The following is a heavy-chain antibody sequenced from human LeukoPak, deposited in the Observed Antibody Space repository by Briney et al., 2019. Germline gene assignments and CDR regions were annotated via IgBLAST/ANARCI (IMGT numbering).Heavy chain of an antibody. J-gene: IGHJ6*02. V-gene: IGHV3-23*01. CDR2: IGAGGVNT. D-gene: IGHD5-12*01. CDR3: AKDLVDIVATIDYYYYYGMDV. CDR1: GFTFSNFV. Sequence: GGSLRLSCAASGFTFSNFVMNWVRQAPGKGLQWVSTIGAGGVNTFYADSVKGRFTISRDDSQNTLYLQLNSLRAEDTAVYYCAKDLVDIVATIDYYYYYGMDVWGQGTTVTVSS.